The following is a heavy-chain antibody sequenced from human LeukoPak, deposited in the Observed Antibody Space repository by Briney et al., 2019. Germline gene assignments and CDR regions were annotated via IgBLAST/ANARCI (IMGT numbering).Heavy chain of an antibody. CDR2: INHSGST. CDR1: GGSFSGYY. V-gene: IGHV4-34*01. J-gene: IGHJ4*02. CDR3: ARARSGSYRS. D-gene: IGHD1-26*01. Sequence: SETLSLTCAVYGGSFSGYYWSWIRQPPGKGLEWIGEINHSGSTNYNPSLKSRVTTSVDTSKNQFSLKLSSVTAADTAVYYCARARSGSYRSWGQGTLVTVSS.